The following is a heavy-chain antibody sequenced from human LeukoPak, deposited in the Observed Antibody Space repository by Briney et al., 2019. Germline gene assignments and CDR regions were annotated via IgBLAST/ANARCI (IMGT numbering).Heavy chain of an antibody. Sequence: PSETLSLTCIVSVYSINNGYYWGWIRQPPGRGLEWIGRIYHSGKTYYNPSLKSRVTISVDTSKTQFSLKLIAVPAADTAVYYCARHEYSNRWSPPGYFDLWGRGTLITVSS. CDR2: IYHSGKT. V-gene: IGHV4-38-2*02. CDR1: VYSINNGYY. CDR3: ARHEYSNRWSPPGYFDL. J-gene: IGHJ2*01. D-gene: IGHD6-13*01.